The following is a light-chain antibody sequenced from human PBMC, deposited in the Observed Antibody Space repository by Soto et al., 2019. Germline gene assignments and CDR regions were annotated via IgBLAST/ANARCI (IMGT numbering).Light chain of an antibody. CDR1: SSDVGGYNY. CDR3: CSHAGDYTFV. CDR2: DVK. V-gene: IGLV2-11*01. Sequence: QSALTQPRSVSGSPGQSVTISCTGTSSDVGGYNYVSWYQQHPGRAPRVMIYDVKTRPSGVPDRFSGSKSGNTASLTISELQAEDEADYYCCSHAGDYTFVFGTGTKVTVL. J-gene: IGLJ1*01.